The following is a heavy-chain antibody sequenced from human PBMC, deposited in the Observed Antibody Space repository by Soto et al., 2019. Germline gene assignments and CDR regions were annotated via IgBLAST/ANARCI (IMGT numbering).Heavy chain of an antibody. D-gene: IGHD3-9*01. CDR3: ARPPHYDILTGIDY. V-gene: IGHV3-30-3*01. CDR2: ISYDGSNK. CDR1: GFTFSSYA. J-gene: IGHJ4*02. Sequence: GGSLRLSCAASGFTFSSYAMHWVRQAPGKGLEWVAVISYDGSNKYYADSVKGRFTISRDNSKNTLYLQMNSLRAEDTAVYYCARPPHYDILTGIDYWGQGTLVTVSS.